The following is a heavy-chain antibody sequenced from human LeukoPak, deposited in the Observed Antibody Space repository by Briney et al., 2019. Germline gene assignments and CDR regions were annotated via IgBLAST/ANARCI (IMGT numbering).Heavy chain of an antibody. D-gene: IGHD1-26*01. CDR2: ISSGGSTI. J-gene: IGHJ3*02. Sequence: GGSLRLSCAASGFTFSSYSMNWVRQAPGKGLEWVSYISSGGSTIYYADSVKGRFTISRDNAKNSLFLQMNSLSAEDTAVYYCARPGDSGSYGDALDIWGQGTMVTVSS. CDR1: GFTFSSYS. CDR3: ARPGDSGSYGDALDI. V-gene: IGHV3-48*01.